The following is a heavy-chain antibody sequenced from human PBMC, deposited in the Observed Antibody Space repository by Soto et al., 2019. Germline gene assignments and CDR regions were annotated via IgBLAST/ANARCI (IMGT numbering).Heavy chain of an antibody. CDR3: ARVRLYGDYCWFDP. CDR2: INYSGNT. Sequence: PSETLSLTCTVSGASITTGGYYWSWVRQHPGKGLEWIGHINYSGNTYYSPSLTSRVVMSADTSENHFSLKLSSVTAADTAMYYCARVRLYGDYCWFDPWGQGTLVTVSS. V-gene: IGHV4-31*03. CDR1: GASITTGGYY. J-gene: IGHJ5*02. D-gene: IGHD4-17*01.